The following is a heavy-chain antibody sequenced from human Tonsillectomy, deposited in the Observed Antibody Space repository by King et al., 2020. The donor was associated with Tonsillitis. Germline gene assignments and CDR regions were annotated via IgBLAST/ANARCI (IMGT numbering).Heavy chain of an antibody. D-gene: IGHD6-19*01. Sequence: QLQGSGPGLVKPSETLSLTCTVSGGSVSNSSYYWSWIRQPPGKGLEWIGYIYYSGSTNYNPSLKSRVTISVDTSKNQFSLKLSSVTAADTAVYYCARDLYSNGWYYFDYWGQGTLVTVSS. V-gene: IGHV4-61*01. CDR1: GGSVSNSSYY. CDR3: ARDLYSNGWYYFDY. CDR2: IYYSGST. J-gene: IGHJ4*02.